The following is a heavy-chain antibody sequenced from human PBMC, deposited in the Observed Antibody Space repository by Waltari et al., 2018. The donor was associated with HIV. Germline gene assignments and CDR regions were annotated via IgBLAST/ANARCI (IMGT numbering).Heavy chain of an antibody. J-gene: IGHJ4*01. Sequence: EVQLFESGGKMVPPEGSLRPSCEVTGCTLSNYYMNWVRQAPGKRRQLVAGIYSDGESSFYVDSLKGRAPVSRDNAKNTMFFEVTNLKVEDTATYSCARAFGVVSGAPKFFDYWGRGTLVSVSS. D-gene: IGHD3-3*01. V-gene: IGHV3-7*03. CDR2: IYSDGESS. CDR1: GCTLSNYY. CDR3: ARAFGVVSGAPKFFDY.